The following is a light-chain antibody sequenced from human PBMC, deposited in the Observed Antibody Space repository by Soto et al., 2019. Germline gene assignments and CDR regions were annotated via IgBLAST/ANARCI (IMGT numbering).Light chain of an antibody. V-gene: IGKV1-39*01. Sequence: DIQMTQSPSSLSAAVGDRVAITCRASQRISTSLHWYQQRPGKSPELLIYGASDLQSGAPSRFSGLGSGTDFTLIIRNLQHEDFATYYCQQSYSLPLTCGGGTKVEIK. CDR1: QRISTS. CDR3: QQSYSLPLT. J-gene: IGKJ4*01. CDR2: GAS.